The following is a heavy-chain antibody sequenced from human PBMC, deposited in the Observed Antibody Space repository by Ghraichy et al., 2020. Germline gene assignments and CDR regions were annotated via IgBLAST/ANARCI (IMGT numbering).Heavy chain of an antibody. D-gene: IGHD1-26*01. J-gene: IGHJ4*02. CDR3: AKDLVGATSTPTNTGYYFDY. V-gene: IGHV3-23*01. CDR1: GFTFSSYA. CDR2: ISGSTGHT. Sequence: GGSLRLSCAASGFTFSSYAMAWVRQAPGKGLEWLAAISGSTGHTYHADSVKGRFTISRDNSRNTLFLQLSSLTAEDTAVYYCAKDLVGATSTPTNTGYYFDYWGPRTLVTVSS.